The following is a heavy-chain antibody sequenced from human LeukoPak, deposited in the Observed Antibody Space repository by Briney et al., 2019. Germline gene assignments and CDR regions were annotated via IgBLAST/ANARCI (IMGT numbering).Heavy chain of an antibody. CDR1: GGSFSGYY. Sequence: SETLSLTCAVYGGSFSGYYWSWIRQPPGKGLEWIGEINHSVSTNYNPSLKSRVTISVDTSKHQFSLKVRSVTAADTAVYYCARGRGYYGSGSYYKAYSYFDLWGRGTLVTVSS. CDR2: INHSVST. D-gene: IGHD3-10*01. CDR3: ARGRGYYGSGSYYKAYSYFDL. J-gene: IGHJ2*01. V-gene: IGHV4-34*01.